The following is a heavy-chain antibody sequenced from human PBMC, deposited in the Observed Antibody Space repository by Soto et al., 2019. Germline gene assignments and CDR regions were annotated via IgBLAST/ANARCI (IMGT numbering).Heavy chain of an antibody. CDR2: IYISENT. CDR1: GGSISSDY. Sequence: SETLSLTCTVSGGSISSDYWGWIRQPAGKGLEWIGRIYISENTHYNPSLRSRVSMSLDTPKNQLSLNLSSVTAADTAVYYCARGVGRSSWTSFDSWGQGTLVTVSS. V-gene: IGHV4-4*07. D-gene: IGHD6-13*01. J-gene: IGHJ4*02. CDR3: ARGVGRSSWTSFDS.